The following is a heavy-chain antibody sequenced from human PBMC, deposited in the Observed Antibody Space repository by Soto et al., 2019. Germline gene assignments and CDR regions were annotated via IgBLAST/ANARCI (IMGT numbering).Heavy chain of an antibody. Sequence: GGSLRLSCTASGFTFSDYTMSWFRQAPGKGLEWVGFIRSKAYGGTTEHAASVKGRLTISRDDSKSIAYLQMNSLKAEDTAVYHCTRDGRYSGYPPPAFWGQGTLVTVSS. CDR2: IRSKAYGGTT. V-gene: IGHV3-49*03. CDR3: TRDGRYSGYPPPAF. D-gene: IGHD5-12*01. J-gene: IGHJ4*02. CDR1: GFTFSDYT.